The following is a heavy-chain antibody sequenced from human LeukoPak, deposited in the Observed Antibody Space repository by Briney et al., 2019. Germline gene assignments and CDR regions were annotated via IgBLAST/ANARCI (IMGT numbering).Heavy chain of an antibody. Sequence: PGGSLRLSCAASGFTFTTYAMSWVRQAPGKGLEWVSAISGSGGAPYYADSVKGRFTISRDNSKNTLYLQMNSLRAEDTAVYYCAKDPFPDLAGWFDPWGQGTLVTVSS. V-gene: IGHV3-23*01. J-gene: IGHJ5*02. CDR3: AKDPFPDLAGWFDP. CDR2: ISGSGGAP. CDR1: GFTFTTYA. D-gene: IGHD3-3*01.